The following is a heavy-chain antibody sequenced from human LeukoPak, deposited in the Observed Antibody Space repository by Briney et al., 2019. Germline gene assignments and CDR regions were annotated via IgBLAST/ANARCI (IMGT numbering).Heavy chain of an antibody. CDR2: INHSGST. Sequence: PSETLSLTCAVYGGSFSGYYWSWIRQPPGKGLEWIGEINHSGSTNYNPSLKSRVTISVDTSKNQFSLKLSSVTAADTAAYYCAREGKSYPNDAFDIWGQGTMVTVSS. CDR1: GGSFSGYY. CDR3: AREGKSYPNDAFDI. J-gene: IGHJ3*02. V-gene: IGHV4-34*01.